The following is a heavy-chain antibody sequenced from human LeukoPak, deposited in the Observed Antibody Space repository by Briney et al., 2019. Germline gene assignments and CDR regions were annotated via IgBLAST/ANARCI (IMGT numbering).Heavy chain of an antibody. CDR3: ARDGDKAAADWKFDI. V-gene: IGHV4-34*01. CDR1: GGSFSGYY. CDR2: INDRGST. Sequence: SETLSLTCAVYGGSFSGYYWSWIRQPPGKGLEWIGEINDRGSTNFNPSLKSRVTISVDTSKKQISLKVNSVTAADTAIYYYARDGDKAAADWKFDIWGRGTLVTVSS. D-gene: IGHD6-13*01. J-gene: IGHJ2*01.